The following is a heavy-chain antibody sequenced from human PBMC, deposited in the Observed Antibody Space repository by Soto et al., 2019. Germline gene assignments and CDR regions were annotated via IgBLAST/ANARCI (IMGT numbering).Heavy chain of an antibody. V-gene: IGHV3-23*01. J-gene: IGHJ3*02. CDR3: ATEGSIVVVPAATYAFDI. CDR2: ISGSGGST. Sequence: EVQLLESGGGLVQPGGSLRLSCAASGFTFSSYAMSWVRQAPGKGLEWVSAISGSGGSTYYADSVKGRFTISRDNSKNTLYLQMNSLRAEDTAVNYWATEGSIVVVPAATYAFDIWGQGTMVTVSS. D-gene: IGHD2-2*01. CDR1: GFTFSSYA.